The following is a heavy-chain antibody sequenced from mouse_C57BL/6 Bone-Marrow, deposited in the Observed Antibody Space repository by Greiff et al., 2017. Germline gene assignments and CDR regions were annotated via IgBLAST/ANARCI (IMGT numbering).Heavy chain of an antibody. Sequence: EVQLVESGGGLVQPKGSLKLSCAASGFTFNTYAMHWVRQAPGKGLEWVARLRSKSSNYATYYADSVKARFTISRDDSPRMLYLQMTKLKTEDTAMYYWVPWEDGYPPAEWGQRTLVTVSA. CDR2: LRSKSSNYAT. J-gene: IGHJ3*01. V-gene: IGHV10-3*01. D-gene: IGHD2-3*01. CDR3: VPWEDGYPPAE. CDR1: GFTFNTYA.